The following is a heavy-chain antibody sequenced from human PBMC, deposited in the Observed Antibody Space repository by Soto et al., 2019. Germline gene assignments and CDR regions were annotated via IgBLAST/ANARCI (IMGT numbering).Heavy chain of an antibody. CDR1: GGTFSSYA. V-gene: IGHV1-69*13. Sequence: PVTVSCKASGGTFSSYAISWVRQAPGQGLEWMGGIIPIFGTANYAQKFQGRVTITADESTSTAYMELSSLRSEDTAVYYCARAYSSGKPAFDIWGKWILVTVS. CDR3: ARAYSSGKPAFDI. D-gene: IGHD6-19*01. J-gene: IGHJ3*02. CDR2: IIPIFGTA.